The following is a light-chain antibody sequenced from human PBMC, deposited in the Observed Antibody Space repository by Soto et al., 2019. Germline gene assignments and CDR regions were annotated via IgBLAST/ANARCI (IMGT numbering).Light chain of an antibody. V-gene: IGLV2-14*03. CDR1: SSDIGGYNY. Sequence: QSALTQPASVSGSPGHSITISCTGTSSDIGGYNYVSGYQHHPGKAPKLMFYDVSYRPSGVSNRFSGSKSGDTASLTISGLQAEDVADYYCSSYTSSDTLGFGGGTKLTVL. CDR2: DVS. CDR3: SSYTSSDTLG. J-gene: IGLJ2*01.